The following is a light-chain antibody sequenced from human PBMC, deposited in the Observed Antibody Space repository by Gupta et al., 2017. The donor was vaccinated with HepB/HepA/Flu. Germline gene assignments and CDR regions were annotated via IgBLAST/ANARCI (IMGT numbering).Light chain of an antibody. J-gene: IGKJ1*01. CDR2: SAS. Sequence: DIQMTQSPSSLSASVGDRVTITCRASRGIINYLAWYQQKPGKVPQLLIYSASTVRSGVPSRFSGNGSETDLTLTISSLQPEDVATYYCQKDNSAPKTFGQGTKVEIK. V-gene: IGKV1-27*01. CDR3: QKDNSAPKT. CDR1: RGIINY.